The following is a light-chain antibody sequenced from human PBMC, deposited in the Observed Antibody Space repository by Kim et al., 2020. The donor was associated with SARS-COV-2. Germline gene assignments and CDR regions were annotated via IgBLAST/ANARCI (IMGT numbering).Light chain of an antibody. CDR3: MQGLQRLYS. J-gene: IGKJ2*03. CDR1: QSLLHSDGKIS. CDR2: EVS. Sequence: GQPASISCKSSQSLLHSDGKISLYWYLQKPGRPPQLLIYEVSKRFSGVPERFSGSGSGTDFTLKISRVEAEDVGLYYCMQGLQRLYSFGQGTKLEI. V-gene: IGKV2D-29*01.